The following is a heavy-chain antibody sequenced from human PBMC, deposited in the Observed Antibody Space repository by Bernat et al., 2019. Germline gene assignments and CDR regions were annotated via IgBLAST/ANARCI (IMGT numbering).Heavy chain of an antibody. CDR3: ARGRGTGDLDY. D-gene: IGHD3-10*01. J-gene: IGHJ4*02. CDR1: GYTFTTYY. CDR2: INPSGGTT. Sequence: QVQLVQSGAEVKKPGASVKVSCKASGYTFTTYYMHWVRQAPGQGLEWMGIINPSGGTTNYAQKFQGRVTMTRDTSTSTVYMELSSLGSEETAVYYCARGRGTGDLDYWGQGTLVTVSS. V-gene: IGHV1-46*01.